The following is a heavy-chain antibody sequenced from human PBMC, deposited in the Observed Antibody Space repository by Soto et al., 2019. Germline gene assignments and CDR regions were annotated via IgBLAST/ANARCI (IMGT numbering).Heavy chain of an antibody. D-gene: IGHD1-26*01. CDR3: TRAAIKGELLDY. J-gene: IGHJ4*02. CDR1: GFTFSNYG. CDR2: MWYDESRT. Sequence: PGGSLRLSCAASGFTFSNYGMHWVRQAPDRGLEWVAAMWYDESRTFYAESVKGRFTISRDDSKNTLNLQMNSLRVEDTAVYYCTRAAIKGELLDYWGQGTQVTVSS. V-gene: IGHV3-33*01.